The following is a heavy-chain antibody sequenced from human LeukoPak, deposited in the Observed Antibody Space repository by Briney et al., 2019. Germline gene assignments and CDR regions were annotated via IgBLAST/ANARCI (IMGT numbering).Heavy chain of an antibody. V-gene: IGHV1-18*01. CDR1: GYTFTSYA. CDR2: ISTYTGNT. CDR3: ARDWGSRGYYGMDV. Sequence: GASVKVSCKASGYTFTSYAISWVRQAPGQGLEWMGRISTYTGNTDYAQKFQGRVTMTTDTSTSTAYMELGSLRSDDTAVYYCARDWGSRGYYGMDVWGQGTTVTVSS. J-gene: IGHJ6*02. D-gene: IGHD3-16*01.